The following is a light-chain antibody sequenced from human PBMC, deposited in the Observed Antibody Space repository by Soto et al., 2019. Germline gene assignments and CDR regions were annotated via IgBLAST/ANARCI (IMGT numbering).Light chain of an antibody. CDR3: QQYNSYSWT. V-gene: IGKV1-17*01. CDR2: TAS. J-gene: IGKJ1*01. Sequence: DINVPQYPSSLSASVVDIVTITCRASRYIRSDLSWYQQRPGQASKVLIYTASSLQSGVPSRFSGSGSGTDFTLTISSLQPDDFATYYCQQYNSYSWTFGQGTKVDIK. CDR1: RYIRSD.